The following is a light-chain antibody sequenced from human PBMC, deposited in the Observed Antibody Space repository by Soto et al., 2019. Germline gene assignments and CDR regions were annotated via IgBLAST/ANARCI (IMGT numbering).Light chain of an antibody. CDR2: DSD. CDR1: SANIGSNY. CDR3: GAWDGSLSVVL. J-gene: IGLJ2*01. Sequence: QAVVTQPPSVSAAPGQKVTISCSGSSANIGSNYVSWYQHLPGTAPKLVIYDSDRRPSEIPDRFSGSKSGTSATLDITGLQTGEEADYYCGAWDGSLSVVLFGGGTKLTVL. V-gene: IGLV1-51*01.